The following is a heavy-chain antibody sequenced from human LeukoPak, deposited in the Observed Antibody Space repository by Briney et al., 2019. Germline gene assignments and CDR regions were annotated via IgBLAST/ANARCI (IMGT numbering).Heavy chain of an antibody. CDR3: ARDLGVVVPAAISDWFDP. CDR1: GYTFTGYY. V-gene: IGHV1-2*02. Sequence: ASVKVSCKASGYTFTGYYMHWVRQAPGQGLEWMGWINPNSGGTNYAQKFQGRVTMTRDTSNSTAYMELSRLRSDDTAVYCCARDLGVVVPAAISDWFDPGGQRTLVTVSS. D-gene: IGHD2-2*01. CDR2: INPNSGGT. J-gene: IGHJ5*02.